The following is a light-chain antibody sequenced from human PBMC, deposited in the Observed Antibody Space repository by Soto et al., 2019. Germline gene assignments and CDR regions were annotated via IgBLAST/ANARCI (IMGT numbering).Light chain of an antibody. CDR1: QGIRNA. V-gene: IGKV1-17*01. J-gene: IGKJ1*01. Sequence: DIQMTQSPSSLSASVGDRVTITCRASQGIRNALGWYQQKPGKAPKLLIYAASSLQSGDPSRFSESRWETRIPHAISSRQPVDFAAYYCLHHNSYPLTFGQGTKVEIK. CDR3: LHHNSYPLT. CDR2: AAS.